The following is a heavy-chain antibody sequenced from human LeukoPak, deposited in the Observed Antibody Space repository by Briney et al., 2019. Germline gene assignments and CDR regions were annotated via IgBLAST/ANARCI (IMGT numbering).Heavy chain of an antibody. V-gene: IGHV3-30*18. CDR3: AKDGSPSASYADY. CDR2: ISYDGSNK. J-gene: IGHJ4*02. Sequence: GGSLRLSCAASGFTFSSYGMHWVRQTPGKGLEWVAVISYDGSNKYYADSVKGRFTISRDNSKNTLYLQMNSLRAEDTAVYYCAKDGSPSASYADYWGQGTLVTVSS. CDR1: GFTFSSYG. D-gene: IGHD4/OR15-4a*01.